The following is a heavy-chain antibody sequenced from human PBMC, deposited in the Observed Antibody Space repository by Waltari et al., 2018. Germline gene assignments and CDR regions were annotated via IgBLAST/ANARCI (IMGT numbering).Heavy chain of an antibody. D-gene: IGHD6-19*01. CDR2: IYSGGST. V-gene: IGHV3-23*03. J-gene: IGHJ4*02. Sequence: EVQLLESGGGLVQPGGSLRLSCAASGFTFSSYAMSWVRQAPGKGLEWVSVIYSGGSTYYAESVKGRFTISRDNSKNTLYLQMNSLRAEDTAVYYCAKAGGAVAVYFDYWGQGTLVTVSS. CDR1: GFTFSSYA. CDR3: AKAGGAVAVYFDY.